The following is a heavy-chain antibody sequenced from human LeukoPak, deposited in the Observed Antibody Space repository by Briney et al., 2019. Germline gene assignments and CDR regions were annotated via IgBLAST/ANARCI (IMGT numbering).Heavy chain of an antibody. CDR2: INPNSGGT. V-gene: IGHV1-2*04. CDR1: GYTFTGYY. CDR3: ARAPITMVRGVIEVYFDY. Sequence: ASVKVSCKASGYTFTGYYMHWVRQAPGQGLEWMGWINPNSGGTNYAQKFQGWVTMTRDTSISTAYMELSRLRSDDTAVYYCARAPITMVRGVIEVYFDYWGQGTLVTVSS. D-gene: IGHD3-10*01. J-gene: IGHJ4*02.